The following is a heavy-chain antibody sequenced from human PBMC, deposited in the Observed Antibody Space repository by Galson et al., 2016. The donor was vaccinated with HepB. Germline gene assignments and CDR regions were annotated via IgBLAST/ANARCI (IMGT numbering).Heavy chain of an antibody. CDR1: GFTFGRFA. D-gene: IGHD3-16*02. J-gene: IGHJ6*02. V-gene: IGHV3-23*01. CDR3: SKQALIVSGRHMDV. Sequence: SLRLSCAASGFTFGRFAMSWVRQAPGKGLEWVAFLSGSGDNTYYADSVKGRFTIYRDNSKNTQYLQMNSVRAEDTAVYYCSKQALIVSGRHMDVWGQGTTVTVSS. CDR2: LSGSGDNT.